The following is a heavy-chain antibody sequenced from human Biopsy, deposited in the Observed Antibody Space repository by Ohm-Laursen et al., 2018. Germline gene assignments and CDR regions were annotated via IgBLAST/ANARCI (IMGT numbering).Heavy chain of an antibody. CDR3: ARAGRYCSGGGCYSWFDS. V-gene: IGHV3-72*01. Sequence: SLRLSCTASGFTFSIYGMDWVRQAPGKGLEWVGRIRDNANSYTTDYAASVKGRFTISRDDSKDSLYLQMNSLKTEDTALYYCARAGRYCSGGGCYSWFDSWGQGTLVTVSS. J-gene: IGHJ5*01. CDR2: IRDNANSYTT. D-gene: IGHD2-15*01. CDR1: GFTFSIYG.